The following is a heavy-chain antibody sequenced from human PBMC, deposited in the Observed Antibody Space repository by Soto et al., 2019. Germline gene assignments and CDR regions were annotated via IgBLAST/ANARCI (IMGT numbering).Heavy chain of an antibody. CDR2: IWFDGSNK. V-gene: IGHV3-33*01. CDR3: ARAGYCSSTSCPRAYYYGMDV. Sequence: VGSLRLSCAASGFTFSSYGMQWVRQAPDKGLEWVAVIWFDGSNKYYADSVKGRFTISRDNSKNTLYLQMNSLRAEDTAVYYCARAGYCSSTSCPRAYYYGMDVWGQGTTVTVSS. D-gene: IGHD2-2*01. CDR1: GFTFSSYG. J-gene: IGHJ6*02.